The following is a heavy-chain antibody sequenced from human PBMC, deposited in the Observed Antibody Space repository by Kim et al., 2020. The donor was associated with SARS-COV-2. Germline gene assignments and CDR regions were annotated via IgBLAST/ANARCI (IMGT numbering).Heavy chain of an antibody. Sequence: GGSLRLSCAASGFTFSSYSMNWVRQAPGKGLEWVSYISSSSSTIYYADSVKGRFTISRDNAKNSLYLQMNSLRDEDTAVYYCARIFVRWLRSRRGGMGVWGQGTTVTVSS. D-gene: IGHD5-12*01. CDR1: GFTFSSYS. V-gene: IGHV3-48*02. J-gene: IGHJ6*01. CDR3: ARIFVRWLRSRRGGMGV. CDR2: ISSSSSTI.